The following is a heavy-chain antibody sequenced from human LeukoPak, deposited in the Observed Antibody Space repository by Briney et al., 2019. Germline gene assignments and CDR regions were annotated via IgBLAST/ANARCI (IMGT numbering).Heavy chain of an antibody. J-gene: IGHJ4*02. Sequence: GGSLRLSCAASGFTFSSYWMSWVRQAPGKGLDWVANIKQDGSEKYYVDSVKGRFTISRDNGKNSLYLQMNSLRAEDTAVYYCAKEPGIYDILTGSIDYWGQGTLVTVSS. CDR1: GFTFSSYW. CDR2: IKQDGSEK. V-gene: IGHV3-7*01. CDR3: AKEPGIYDILTGSIDY. D-gene: IGHD3-9*01.